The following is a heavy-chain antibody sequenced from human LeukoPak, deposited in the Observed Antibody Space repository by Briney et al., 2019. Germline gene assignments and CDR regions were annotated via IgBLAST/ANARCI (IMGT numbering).Heavy chain of an antibody. CDR2: IYYSGST. CDR3: ARDASYYYDSSGYYTPYYYYMGV. Sequence: SETLSLTCTVSGGSISSYYWSWIRQPPGKGLEWIGYIYYSGSTNYNPSLKSRVTISVDTSKNQFSLKLSSVTAADTAVYYCARDASYYYDSSGYYTPYYYYMGVWGKGTTVTVSS. CDR1: GGSISSYY. V-gene: IGHV4-59*01. J-gene: IGHJ6*03. D-gene: IGHD3-22*01.